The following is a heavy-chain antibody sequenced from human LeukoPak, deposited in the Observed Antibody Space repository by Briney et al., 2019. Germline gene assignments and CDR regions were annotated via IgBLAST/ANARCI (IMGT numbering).Heavy chain of an antibody. J-gene: IGHJ6*02. D-gene: IGHD2-15*01. CDR2: INAANGNR. CDR3: ARGLGYCSGGSCYALFYYYAMDV. CDR1: GYSFTNYA. V-gene: IGHV1-3*01. Sequence: GASVKVSCKASGYSFTNYAFHWVRQAPGQRLEWMGWINAANGNRKYSQKFQARVTITGDTSASTSYMELSSLRSEDTAVYYCARGLGYCSGGSCYALFYYYAMDVWGQGTTVTVSS.